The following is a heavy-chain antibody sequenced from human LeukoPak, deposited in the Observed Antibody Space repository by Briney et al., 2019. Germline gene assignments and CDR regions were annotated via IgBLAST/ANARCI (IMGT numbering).Heavy chain of an antibody. CDR2: IEQDGSEK. Sequence: PGGSLRLSCAASGFTFSSYWMSWVRQAPGKGLEWVANIEQDGSEKYYVDSVKGRFTISRDNAKNSLYLQMNSLRAEDTAVYYCARGGSGYYFGREYYGMDVWGQGTTVTVSS. CDR3: ARGGSGYYFGREYYGMDV. D-gene: IGHD3-3*01. CDR1: GFTFSSYW. J-gene: IGHJ6*02. V-gene: IGHV3-7*03.